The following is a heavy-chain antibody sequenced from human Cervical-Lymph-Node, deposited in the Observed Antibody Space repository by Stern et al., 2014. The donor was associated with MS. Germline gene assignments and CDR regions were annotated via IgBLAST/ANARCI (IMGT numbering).Heavy chain of an antibody. J-gene: IGHJ4*02. V-gene: IGHV3-72*01. Sequence: EVQLVESGGGLVQPGGSLRLSCAASGFTFRDHYMDWVRQPPRQGLERVGRIANKPNSFTTQYAASVKGRFTISRDDSKKSLYLQVNSLKTEDTAVDYCARWNDGSDYWGQGTLVTVSS. CDR1: GFTFRDHY. D-gene: IGHD1-1*01. CDR2: IANKPNSFTT. CDR3: ARWNDGSDY.